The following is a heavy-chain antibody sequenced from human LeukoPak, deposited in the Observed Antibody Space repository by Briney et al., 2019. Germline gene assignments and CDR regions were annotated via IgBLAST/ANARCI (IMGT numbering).Heavy chain of an antibody. V-gene: IGHV4-59*08. D-gene: IGHD7-27*01. J-gene: IGHJ5*02. Sequence: PSETLSLTCTVSGGSISSYYGSWIRQPPGKGLQWIGYIYYTGTTNYNPSLKSRVTISVDTSKNQFSLKLNSVTAADTAVYYCARHRLGVWNWFDPWGQGTLVTVSS. CDR1: GGSISSYY. CDR3: ARHRLGVWNWFDP. CDR2: IYYTGTT.